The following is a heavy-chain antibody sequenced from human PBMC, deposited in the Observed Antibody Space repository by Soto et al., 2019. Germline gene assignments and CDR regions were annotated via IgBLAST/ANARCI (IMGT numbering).Heavy chain of an antibody. D-gene: IGHD5-18*01. CDR3: ARGSIQLWLNYFDY. Sequence: RASVKVSCTASGGTFSSYAITWVRQAPGQGLEWMGGIIPIFGTANYAQKFQGRVTITADESTSTAYMELSSLRSDDTAVYYCARGSIQLWLNYFDYWGQGTLVTVSS. CDR1: GGTFSSYA. J-gene: IGHJ4*02. V-gene: IGHV1-69*13. CDR2: IIPIFGTA.